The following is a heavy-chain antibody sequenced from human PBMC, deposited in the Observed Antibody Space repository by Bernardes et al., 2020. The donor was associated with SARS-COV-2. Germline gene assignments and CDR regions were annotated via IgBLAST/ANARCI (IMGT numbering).Heavy chain of an antibody. V-gene: IGHV1-69*05. CDR3: ARGIRNRHYYYGVDV. CDR2: IIPRFDKT. D-gene: IGHD1-20*01. J-gene: IGHJ6*02. Sequence: SVKVSCKASEGPFRDYAISWVRQAPGQGLEWLGGIIPRFDKTNYAQKFQGRVTITTDESTSAVYLVLTSLTSDDTAMFYCARGIRNRHYYYGVDVWGQGTTVIVSS. CDR1: EGPFRDYA.